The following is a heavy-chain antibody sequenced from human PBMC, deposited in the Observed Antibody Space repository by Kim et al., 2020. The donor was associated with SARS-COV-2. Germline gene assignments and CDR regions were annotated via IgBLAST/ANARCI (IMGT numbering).Heavy chain of an antibody. CDR1: GGSISSSTYY. Sequence: SETLSLTCTVSGGSISSSTYYWGWIRQSPGKGLEWIGSIYYSGSTYYKPSLKSRVTISVDTSKNQFSLKLSSVTAADTAMYFCARAAVPAAIRPAFDIWG. D-gene: IGHD2-2*02. J-gene: IGHJ3*02. CDR3: ARAAVPAAIRPAFDI. V-gene: IGHV4-39*01. CDR2: IYYSGST.